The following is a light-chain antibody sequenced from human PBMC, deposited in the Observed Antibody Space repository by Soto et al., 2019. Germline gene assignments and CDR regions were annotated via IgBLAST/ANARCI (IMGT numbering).Light chain of an antibody. V-gene: IGKV1-33*01. Sequence: VHMTQSASSLSASVRYRVTINCQASQDIIDYLNWYQQKPGKAPKLLIYDASNLETGVPSRFSGSGSGTDFTFTISSLQPEDIATYYCQHYDNLPTFGGGTKVDIK. CDR2: DAS. J-gene: IGKJ4*01. CDR1: QDIIDY. CDR3: QHYDNLPT.